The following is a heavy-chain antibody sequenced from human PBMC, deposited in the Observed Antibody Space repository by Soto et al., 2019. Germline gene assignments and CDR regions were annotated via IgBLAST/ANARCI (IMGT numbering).Heavy chain of an antibody. CDR2: INPNGGGT. J-gene: IGHJ6*03. CDR3: ARESGGATATLDYYYFYMDV. V-gene: IGHV1-2*02. D-gene: IGHD1-26*01. CDR1: GDSFNDYY. Sequence: VQLVQSGAEVKKPGASVKVSCKTSGDSFNDYYIHWVRQAPGQGLEWMGWINPNGGGTKYAQKFQGRVTVTRDTSMRTVYMELSSLRSGDTAVYYCARESGGATATLDYYYFYMDVWGKGTTVTVSS.